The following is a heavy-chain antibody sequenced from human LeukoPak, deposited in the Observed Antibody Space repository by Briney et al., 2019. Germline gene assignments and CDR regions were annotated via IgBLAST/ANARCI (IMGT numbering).Heavy chain of an antibody. J-gene: IGHJ2*01. Sequence: GGSLRLSCAASGFTFSSYGMHWVRQAPGKGLEWVAVIWYDGSNKYYAGSVKGRFTISRDNSKNTLYLQMNSLRAEDTAVYYCARDGSSTRAPNWYFDLWGRGTLVTVYS. V-gene: IGHV3-33*01. CDR3: ARDGSSTRAPNWYFDL. CDR2: IWYDGSNK. D-gene: IGHD1-26*01. CDR1: GFTFSSYG.